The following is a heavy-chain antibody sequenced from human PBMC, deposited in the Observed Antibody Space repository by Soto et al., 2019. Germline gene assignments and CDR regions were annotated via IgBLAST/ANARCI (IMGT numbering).Heavy chain of an antibody. CDR2: MYHSGST. Sequence: PSETLSLTCAVSGRSISSGGYSWSWIRQPPGKGLEWIGYMYHSGSTYYNPSLKSRVTISIDRSKNQFSLKLSSLTAADTAVYYCARVPDYWSQGILVTVSS. CDR3: ARVPDY. D-gene: IGHD2-2*01. J-gene: IGHJ4*02. CDR1: GRSISSGGYS. V-gene: IGHV4-30-2*01.